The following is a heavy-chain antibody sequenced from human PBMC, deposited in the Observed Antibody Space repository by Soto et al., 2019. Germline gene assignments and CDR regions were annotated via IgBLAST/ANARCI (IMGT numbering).Heavy chain of an antibody. CDR2: IIPALGTA. CDR3: ARPDFGDYWYFDL. V-gene: IGHV1-69*08. Sequence: QDQLVQSGAEVKKPGSSVKVSCKASGGTFSSHTFSWVRQAPGQGLEWMGRIIPALGTATYAQKFQGRVTITADESATTVFIELNSLRSEDTAVYYCARPDFGDYWYFDLWGRGTLVTGSS. D-gene: IGHD4-17*01. CDR1: GGTFSSHT. J-gene: IGHJ2*01.